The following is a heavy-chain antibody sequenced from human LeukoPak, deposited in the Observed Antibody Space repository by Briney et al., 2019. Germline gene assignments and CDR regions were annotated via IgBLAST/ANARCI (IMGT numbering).Heavy chain of an antibody. J-gene: IGHJ4*02. CDR1: GFSFSSHG. Sequence: GGSLRLSCAASGFSFSSHGMSWVRQAPGKGLEWVSGILGGAGSTYYADSVKGRFTISRDNSKNTLYLQMNSLRAEDTAVYYCAHGSMYQLDYWGQGTLVTVSS. D-gene: IGHD2-2*01. CDR3: AHGSMYQLDY. V-gene: IGHV3-23*01. CDR2: ILGGAGST.